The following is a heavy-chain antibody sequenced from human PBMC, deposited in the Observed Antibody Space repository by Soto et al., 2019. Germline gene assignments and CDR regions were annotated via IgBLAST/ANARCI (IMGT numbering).Heavy chain of an antibody. CDR2: VNPKSGGA. D-gene: IGHD1-26*01. V-gene: IGHV1-2*02. CDR1: GYTFTDWV. Sequence: ASVEVSCXTSGYTFTDWVINWVRQATGQGREWMGWVNPKSGGADYALKFQDRVTMARNTSISTAYMELSRLRSDDTAVYYCARDRDIVGATDGYFDYWGQGTLVTVSS. CDR3: ARDRDIVGATDGYFDY. J-gene: IGHJ4*02.